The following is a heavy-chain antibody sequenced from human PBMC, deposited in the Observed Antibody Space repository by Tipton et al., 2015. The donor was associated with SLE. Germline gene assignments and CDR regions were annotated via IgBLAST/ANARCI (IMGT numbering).Heavy chain of an antibody. CDR2: VFYGGRY. CDR1: NGSITSLYDY. V-gene: IGHV4-39*02. Sequence: TLSLTCTVSNGSITSLYDYWGWVRQPPGKGLEWLGSVFYGGRYYYNASLKSRVTISADTSKNHLSLKLTSVTAADTAVYFCARSSSVRTLLWPTFAYWGQGTLVTVSS. CDR3: ARSSSVRTLLWPTFAY. J-gene: IGHJ4*02. D-gene: IGHD2/OR15-2a*01.